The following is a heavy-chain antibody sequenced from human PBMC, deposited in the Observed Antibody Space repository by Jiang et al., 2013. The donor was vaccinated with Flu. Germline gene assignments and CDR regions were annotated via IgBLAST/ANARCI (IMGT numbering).Heavy chain of an antibody. D-gene: IGHD5-24*01. Sequence: SGGGVVPPGRSLRLSCAASGFAFSGHAIHWVRQGSGARGWTWVTTISHDGVKKYYADSVKGRFTISRDNSKNTVEVQLNSLRAEDTAFYYCATDEDGRWNFFVYWGQGTLVTVSS. CDR3: ATDEDGRWNFFVY. CDR1: GFAFSGHA. CDR2: ISHDGVKK. J-gene: IGHJ4*02. V-gene: IGHV3-30*04.